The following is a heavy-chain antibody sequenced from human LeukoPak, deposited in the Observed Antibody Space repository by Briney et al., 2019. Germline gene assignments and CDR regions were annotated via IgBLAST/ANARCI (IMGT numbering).Heavy chain of an antibody. V-gene: IGHV5-51*01. D-gene: IGHD2-21*01. CDR3: ARRCVSGGLNWFDP. CDR2: IYPGDSDT. CDR1: GYNFPTYW. Sequence: GESLQISCKGSGYNFPTYWIGWVRQMPGKGLEWMGIIYPGDSDTRYSPSFQGQVTISADKSISTAYLQWSSLKASDTAMYYCARRCVSGGLNWFDPWGQGTLVTVSS. J-gene: IGHJ5*02.